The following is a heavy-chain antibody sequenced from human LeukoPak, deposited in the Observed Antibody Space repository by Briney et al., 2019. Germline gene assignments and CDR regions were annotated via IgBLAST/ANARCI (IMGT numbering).Heavy chain of an antibody. CDR1: GGSISGGNYY. Sequence: PSETLSLTCTVSGGSISGGNYYWSWIRQPAGKGLYWIVRVYTSGRTNYNPSLRNRVSMSLDTSKNQFSLTLNSVTAADTAVYYCARVSTLDGIVLDSWGQGILVTVSP. D-gene: IGHD2-15*01. V-gene: IGHV4-61*02. J-gene: IGHJ4*02. CDR2: VYTSGRT. CDR3: ARVSTLDGIVLDS.